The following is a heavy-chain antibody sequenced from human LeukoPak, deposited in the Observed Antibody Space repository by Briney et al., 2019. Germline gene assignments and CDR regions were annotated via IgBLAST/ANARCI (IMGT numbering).Heavy chain of an antibody. CDR1: GYTFTSYY. CDR2: INPSGGST. V-gene: IGHV1-46*01. CDR3: ARERAADCSGGSCDGTGWFDP. J-gene: IGHJ5*02. Sequence: ASVKVSCKASGYTFTSYYMHWVRQAPGQGLEWMGIINPSGGSTSYAQKLQGRVTMTRDMSTSTVYMELSSLRSEDTAVYYCARERAADCSGGSCDGTGWFDPWGQGTLVTVSS. D-gene: IGHD2-15*01.